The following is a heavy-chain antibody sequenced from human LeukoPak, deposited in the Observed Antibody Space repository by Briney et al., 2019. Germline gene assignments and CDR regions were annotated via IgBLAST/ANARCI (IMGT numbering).Heavy chain of an antibody. CDR3: ARDLGYNWNYWFDP. D-gene: IGHD1-7*01. CDR2: IIPILGIA. CDR1: GGTFSSYA. V-gene: IGHV1-69*04. Sequence: SVKVSCKASGGTFSSYAISWVRQAPGQGLEWMGRIIPILGIANYAQKFQGRVTITADKSTGTAYMELSSLRFEDTAVYYCARDLGYNWNYWFDPWGQGTLVTVSS. J-gene: IGHJ5*02.